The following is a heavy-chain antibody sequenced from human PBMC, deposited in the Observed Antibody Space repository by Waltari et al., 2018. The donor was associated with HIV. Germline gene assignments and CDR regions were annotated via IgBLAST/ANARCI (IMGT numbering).Heavy chain of an antibody. CDR1: GFSINSGSYY. D-gene: IGHD3-22*01. Sequence: QVQLRESGPGLVKPSETLSLICNVSGFSINSGSYYWGGVRQSPGKGLEWIGSFHYSGNTYYNPSLKSRVSISLDVSKNHLLLKLRSVTAADTAVYFCTRDLWDYYESGGFSQHDPFDVWGPGKWVGVSS. CDR2: FHYSGNT. J-gene: IGHJ3*01. V-gene: IGHV4-39*07. CDR3: TRDLWDYYESGGFSQHDPFDV.